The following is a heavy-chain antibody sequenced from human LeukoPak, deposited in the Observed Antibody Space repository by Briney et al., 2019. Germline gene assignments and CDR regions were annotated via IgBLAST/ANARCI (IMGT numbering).Heavy chain of an antibody. D-gene: IGHD3-16*01. V-gene: IGHV3-23*01. J-gene: IGHJ3*02. Sequence: GGSLRLSCTVSGFTVSSNSMSWVRQAPGKGLEWVSLISGSGGSTYYADSVKGRFTISRDNLKNTLYLQMNSLRAEDTAVFYCAKDRDDYVWGSYLGAFDIWGQGTMVTVSS. CDR2: ISGSGGST. CDR3: AKDRDDYVWGSYLGAFDI. CDR1: GFTVSSNS.